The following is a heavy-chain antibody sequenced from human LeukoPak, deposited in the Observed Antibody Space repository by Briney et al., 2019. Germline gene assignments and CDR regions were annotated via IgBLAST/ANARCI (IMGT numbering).Heavy chain of an antibody. CDR2: ISGSGGST. CDR1: GFTFSSYA. V-gene: IGHV3-23*01. Sequence: GGSLRLSCAASGFTFSSYAMSWVRQAPGKGLEWVSAISGSGGSTYYADSVKGRFTISRDNSKNTLYLQMNSLRAEDTAVYYCAKGEYSSGWPNYYYYYGMDVWGQGTTVTVSS. J-gene: IGHJ6*02. D-gene: IGHD6-19*01. CDR3: AKGEYSSGWPNYYYYYGMDV.